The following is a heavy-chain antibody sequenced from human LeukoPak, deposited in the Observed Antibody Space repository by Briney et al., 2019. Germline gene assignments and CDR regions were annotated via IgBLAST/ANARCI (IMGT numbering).Heavy chain of an antibody. Sequence: PGGSLRLSCAASGVTFSSYNMDWVRQAPGKGLEWVSFIDSSSRYIYQADSVKGRFTISRDNAKSSVFLQMNSLRAEDTAVYYCARVGGHCTSTSCPPPDYWGQGTLVTVSS. CDR3: ARVGGHCTSTSCPPPDY. CDR1: GVTFSSYN. D-gene: IGHD2-2*01. V-gene: IGHV3-21*01. CDR2: IDSSSRYI. J-gene: IGHJ4*02.